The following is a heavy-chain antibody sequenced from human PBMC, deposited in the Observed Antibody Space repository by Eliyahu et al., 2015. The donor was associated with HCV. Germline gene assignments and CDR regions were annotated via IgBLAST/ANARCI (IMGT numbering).Heavy chain of an antibody. CDR3: ARDNSGGLFATIVGGEYFQL. V-gene: IGHV3-30*03. CDR1: GCXFSXYG. D-gene: IGHD5-12*01. CDR2: ISYDANNA. J-gene: IGHJ1*01. Sequence: QAQLVESGGGVVQPGRSLRLSXVASGCXFSXYGMXWLRQAPGKGLEWVAVISYDANNAVTADSVKGRFIVSRDNSNNTLYLHMDSVRIDDTAVYFCARDNSGGLFATIVGGEYFQLWGQGTLVTVSS.